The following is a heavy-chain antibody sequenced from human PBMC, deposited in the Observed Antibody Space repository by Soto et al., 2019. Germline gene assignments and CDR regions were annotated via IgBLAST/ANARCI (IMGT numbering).Heavy chain of an antibody. CDR2: IKDGGRT. V-gene: IGHV4-34*01. Sequence: QVQLQQWGAGLLKPSETLSLNCAVNGGSLSGYYWSWIRQPPGKGLEWIGEIKDGGRTNYSPSLKSRATISSGASNNQFSLRLYFGSAADTGVYYCARGQEGVVATHWDQGTLVTVSS. CDR3: ARGQEGVVATH. CDR1: GGSLSGYY. J-gene: IGHJ4*02. D-gene: IGHD5-12*01.